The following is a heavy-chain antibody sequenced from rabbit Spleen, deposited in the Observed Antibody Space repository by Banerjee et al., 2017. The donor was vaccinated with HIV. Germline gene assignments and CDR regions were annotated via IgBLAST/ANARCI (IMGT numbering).Heavy chain of an antibody. CDR1: GLDFSVSYW. V-gene: IGHV1S45*01. Sequence: QEQLVESGGGLVKPGASLTLTCKASGLDFSVSYWICWVRQAPGKGLEWIACIDVVKSGISYYANWAKGRFTISKISSTTVTLQMTSLTVADTATYFCARDSAGREDFNFWGQGTLVTVS. CDR2: IDVVKSGIS. CDR3: ARDSAGREDFNF. D-gene: IGHD4-2*01. J-gene: IGHJ4*01.